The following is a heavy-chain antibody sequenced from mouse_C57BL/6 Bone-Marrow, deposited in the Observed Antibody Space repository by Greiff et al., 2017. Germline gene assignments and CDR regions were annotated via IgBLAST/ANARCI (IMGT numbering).Heavy chain of an antibody. CDR3: TTWNLLLRYLDY. CDR1: GFNIKDDY. V-gene: IGHV14-4*01. J-gene: IGHJ2*01. D-gene: IGHD1-1*01. CDR2: IDPENGDT. Sequence: EVQLQQSGAELVRPGASVKLSCTASGFNIKDDYMHWVKQRPEQGLEWIGWIDPENGDTEYASKFQGKATITADTSSNTAYLQLSSLTSEDTAVYYCTTWNLLLRYLDYWAKAPLSQSPQ.